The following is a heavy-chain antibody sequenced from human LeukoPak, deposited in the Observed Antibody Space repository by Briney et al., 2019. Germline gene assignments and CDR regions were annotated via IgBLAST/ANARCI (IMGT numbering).Heavy chain of an antibody. Sequence: SETLSLTCTVSGGSISSGGYYWSWIRQHPGKGLEWIGYIYYSGSTYYNPSLKSRVTISVDTSKNQFSLKLSSVTAADTAVYYCATRESGEYAFDIWGQGTMVTVSS. J-gene: IGHJ3*02. CDR3: ATRESGEYAFDI. CDR1: GGSISSGGYY. V-gene: IGHV4-31*03. CDR2: IYYSGST. D-gene: IGHD3-10*01.